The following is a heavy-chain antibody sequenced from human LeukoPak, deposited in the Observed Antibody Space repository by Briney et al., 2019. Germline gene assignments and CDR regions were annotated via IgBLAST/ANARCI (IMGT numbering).Heavy chain of an antibody. CDR2: IIPIFGTA. CDR3: ARAYYDILTGYRQYYFDY. V-gene: IGHV1-69*05. D-gene: IGHD3-9*01. J-gene: IGHJ4*02. CDR1: GGTFSSYA. Sequence: ASVKVSCKASGGTFSSYAISWVRQAPGQGLEWMGGIIPIFGTANYAQKFQGRVTMTRDMSTSTVYMELSSLRSEDTAVYYCARAYYDILTGYRQYYFDYWGQGTLVTVSP.